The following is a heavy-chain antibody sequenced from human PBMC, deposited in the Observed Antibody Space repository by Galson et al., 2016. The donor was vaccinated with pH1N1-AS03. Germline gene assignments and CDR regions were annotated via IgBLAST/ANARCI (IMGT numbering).Heavy chain of an antibody. Sequence: SLRLSCAASGFNFINYAMTWVRQAPGKGLEWVSSVSDSGDRTYYANSVKGLFTISRDNSKNTLYLQMNTLTTEDTAMYYCAKGISDTWNPFDIWGQGTMVTVSS. V-gene: IGHV3-23*01. CDR2: VSDSGDRT. CDR1: GFNFINYA. J-gene: IGHJ3*02. D-gene: IGHD1-1*01. CDR3: AKGISDTWNPFDI.